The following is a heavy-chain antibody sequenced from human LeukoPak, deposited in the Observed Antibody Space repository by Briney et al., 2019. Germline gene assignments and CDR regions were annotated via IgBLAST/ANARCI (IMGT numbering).Heavy chain of an antibody. CDR2: INPNSGGT. CDR1: GYTFTGYY. J-gene: IGHJ4*02. V-gene: IGHV1-2*02. Sequence: GASVKVSCKASGYTFTGYYMHWVRQAPGQGLEWMGWINPNSGGTNYAQKFQGRVTMTRDTSISTAYMELSSLRSEDTAVYYCASPLGMGRYFDYWGQGTLVTVSS. CDR3: ASPLGMGRYFDY. D-gene: IGHD1-14*01.